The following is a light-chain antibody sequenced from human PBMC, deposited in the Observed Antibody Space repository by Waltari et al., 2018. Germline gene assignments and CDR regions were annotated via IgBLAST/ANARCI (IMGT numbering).Light chain of an antibody. V-gene: IGKV3-20*01. J-gene: IGKJ5*01. CDR1: QSVDSDY. CDR2: DAS. Sequence: IVLTQSPGTLSLSPGERATLSCRASQSVDSDYLAWYQQKPGQAPRLRIYDASSRATGIPDRFSGSGSGTDFTLTISRLEAEDFAVYYCQQYGRSLETFGQGTRLEIK. CDR3: QQYGRSLET.